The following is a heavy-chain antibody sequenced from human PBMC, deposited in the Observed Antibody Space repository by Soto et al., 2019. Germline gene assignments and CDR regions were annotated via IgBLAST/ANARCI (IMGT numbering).Heavy chain of an antibody. J-gene: IGHJ6*02. CDR2: IYYSGST. D-gene: IGHD2-21*02. CDR1: GGSISSYY. CDR3: ARGEVVTAISYYYYGMDV. Sequence: SETLSLTCTVSGGSISSYYWSWIRQPPGKGLEWIGYIYYSGSTNYNPSLKSRVTISVDTSKNQFSLKLSSVTAADTAVYYCARGEVVTAISYYYYGMDVWGQGTTVTVSS. V-gene: IGHV4-59*01.